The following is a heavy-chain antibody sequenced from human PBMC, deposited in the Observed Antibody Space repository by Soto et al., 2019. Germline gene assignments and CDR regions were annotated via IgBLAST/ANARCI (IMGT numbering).Heavy chain of an antibody. CDR3: ARAIDYDILTGYPAPPDY. Sequence: RLSCAASGFTFSSYDMHWVRQATGKGLEWVSAIGTAGDTYYPGSVKGRFTISRENAKNSLYLQMNSLRAGDTAVYYCARAIDYDILTGYPAPPDYWGQGTQVTVSS. CDR1: GFTFSSYD. J-gene: IGHJ4*02. V-gene: IGHV3-13*04. D-gene: IGHD3-9*01. CDR2: IGTAGDT.